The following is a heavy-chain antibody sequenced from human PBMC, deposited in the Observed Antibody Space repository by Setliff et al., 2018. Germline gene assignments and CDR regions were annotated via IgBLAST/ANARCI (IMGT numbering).Heavy chain of an antibody. CDR2: IWFDGSNE. CDR1: GFTFSSYA. V-gene: IGHV3-33*06. D-gene: IGHD5-18*01. CDR3: AKRFPDGYSHGRYFDY. Sequence: GGSLRLSCATSGFTFSSYAIHWVRQAPGKGLEWLALIWFDGSNEYYEDSVKGRFTISRDNSKNTLYLQMSSLRVDDTAVYYCAKRFPDGYSHGRYFDYWGQGTLVTVSS. J-gene: IGHJ4*02.